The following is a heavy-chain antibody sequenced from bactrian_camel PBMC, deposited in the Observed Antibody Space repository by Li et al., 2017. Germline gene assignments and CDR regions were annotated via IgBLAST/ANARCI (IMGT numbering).Heavy chain of an antibody. D-gene: IGHD1*01. V-gene: IGHV3S55*01. CDR2: IDTGVIT. Sequence: VQLVESGGGSVQAGGSLRLTCQASGYIRHMGWFREAPGKEREGVAQIDTGVITHYAESVKGRFTISSDIPKNFLYLQMDSLKPEDTAMYYCAAGKASRLFTYCIAGADGSDSWGQGTQVTVS. J-gene: IGHJ6*01. CDR3: AAGKASRLFTYCIAGADGSDS. CDR1: GYIRH.